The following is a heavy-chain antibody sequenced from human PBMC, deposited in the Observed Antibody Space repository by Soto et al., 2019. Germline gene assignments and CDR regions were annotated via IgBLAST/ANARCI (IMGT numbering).Heavy chain of an antibody. CDR3: ARDNFYGSGSYYFDY. CDR1: GFTFSSYW. D-gene: IGHD3-10*01. CDR2: IKQDGSEK. J-gene: IGHJ4*02. Sequence: EVQLVESGGGLVQPGGSLRLSCAASGFTFSSYWMSWVRQAPGKGLEWVANIKQDGSEKYYVDSVKGRFTISRDNAKNSLYLQMNSLRAEDTAVYYCARDNFYGSGSYYFDYWGQGTLVTVSS. V-gene: IGHV3-7*01.